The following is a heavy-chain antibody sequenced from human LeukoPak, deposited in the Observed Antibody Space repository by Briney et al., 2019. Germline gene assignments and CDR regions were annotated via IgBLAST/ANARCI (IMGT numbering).Heavy chain of an antibody. CDR1: GYTFTSYA. CDR3: ARGHYSDSTDAFDI. Sequence: ASVKVSCKASGYTFTSYAMNWVRQAPGQGLEWMGWISAYNGDTNYAQKVQGRVTMTTDTSTSTAYMELRSLRSDDTAVYYCARGHYSDSTDAFDIWGQGTMVTVSS. J-gene: IGHJ3*02. D-gene: IGHD3-22*01. V-gene: IGHV1-18*01. CDR2: ISAYNGDT.